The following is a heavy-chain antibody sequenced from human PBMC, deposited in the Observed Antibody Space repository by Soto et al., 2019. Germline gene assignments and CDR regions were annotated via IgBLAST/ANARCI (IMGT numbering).Heavy chain of an antibody. CDR2: ISAYNGNT. CDR1: GYTFTSYG. J-gene: IGHJ6*02. D-gene: IGHD2-2*01. Sequence: QVQLVQSGAEVKKPGASVKVSCKASGYTFTSYGISWVRQAPGQGLEWMGWISAYNGNTNYAQKLQGRVTMTTDTSTSTAYMELRSLRSDDTAVYYCARGYCSSTSCYPLYYYYYGMDVWGQGTTVTVSS. CDR3: ARGYCSSTSCYPLYYYYYGMDV. V-gene: IGHV1-18*01.